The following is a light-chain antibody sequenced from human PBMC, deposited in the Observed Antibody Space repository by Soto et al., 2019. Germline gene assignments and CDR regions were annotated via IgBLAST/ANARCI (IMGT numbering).Light chain of an antibody. J-gene: IGKJ2*01. Sequence: DIQMTQSPSTLSASVGDRVTITCRASQNINSWLAWYQQKPGKAPKLLIYKASSLESGVPSRFSGSGSGTEFTLTISSLQPDDFATYYCQQYKSYSGYTFGQGTKLEIK. CDR2: KAS. CDR1: QNINSW. V-gene: IGKV1-5*03. CDR3: QQYKSYSGYT.